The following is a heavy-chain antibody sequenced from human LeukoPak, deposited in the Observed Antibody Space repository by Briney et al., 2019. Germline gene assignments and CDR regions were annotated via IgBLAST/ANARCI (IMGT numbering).Heavy chain of an antibody. D-gene: IGHD3-10*01. CDR3: AREYYYGSGIIK. Sequence: GGSLRLSCAASGFTVSRNYMGWVRQAPGKGLEWVSVIYSGGSTYYADSVKGRFTISRDNSKNTVYLQMNSLRAEDTAVYYCAREYYYGSGIIKWGQGTLVTVSS. CDR1: GFTVSRNY. J-gene: IGHJ4*02. CDR2: IYSGGST. V-gene: IGHV3-53*01.